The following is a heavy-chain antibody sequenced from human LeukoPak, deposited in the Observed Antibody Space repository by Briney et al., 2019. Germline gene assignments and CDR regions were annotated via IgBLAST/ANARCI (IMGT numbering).Heavy chain of an antibody. D-gene: IGHD6-19*01. V-gene: IGHV2-70*11. J-gene: IGHJ5*02. CDR1: GFSLSTSGMC. Sequence: SGPTLVNPTQTLTLTCTFSGFSLSTSGMCVSWIRQPPGKALEWLARIDWDDDKYYSTSLKTRLTISKDTSKNQVVLTMTNMDPVDTATYYCARETRSSSGWYEPPWAWGQGTLVTVSS. CDR3: ARETRSSSGWYEPPWA. CDR2: IDWDDDK.